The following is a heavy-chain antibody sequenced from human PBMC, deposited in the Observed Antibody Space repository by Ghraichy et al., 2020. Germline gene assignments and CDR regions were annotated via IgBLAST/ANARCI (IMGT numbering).Heavy chain of an antibody. CDR1: GFTFSSYA. CDR3: ASHCSSTSCYFDY. V-gene: IGHV3-23*01. CDR2: ISGSGGST. J-gene: IGHJ4*02. Sequence: GGSLRLSCAASGFTFSSYAMSWVRQAPGKGLEWVSAISGSGGSTYYADSVKGRFTISRDNSKNTLYLQMNSLRAEDTAVYYCASHCSSTSCYFDYWGQGTLVTVSS. D-gene: IGHD2-2*01.